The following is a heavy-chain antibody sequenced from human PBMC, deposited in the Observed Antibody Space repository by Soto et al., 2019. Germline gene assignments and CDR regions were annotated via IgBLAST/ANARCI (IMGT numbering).Heavy chain of an antibody. D-gene: IGHD1-1*01. J-gene: IGHJ6*02. CDR1: SGPSSSHN. CDR3: VRQGIGNLHGLVDV. CDR2: VYNTGGT. Sequence: QVQLQHSAPGLVKPSSTLSLTCTVSSGPSSSHNWGWIRQSPGRGLEWIGYVYNTGGTSYNPSLKSRVTISADTAANHISLTLSFVTAADTAIYYCVRQGIGNLHGLVDVWGQGTTVSVSS. V-gene: IGHV4-59*08.